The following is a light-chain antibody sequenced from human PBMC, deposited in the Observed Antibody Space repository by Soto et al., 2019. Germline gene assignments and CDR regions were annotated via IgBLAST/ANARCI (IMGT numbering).Light chain of an antibody. CDR3: LQRSNWLT. Sequence: EIVLTQSPVTLSLSPGEGATLSCRASQNISHSLAWYQQKPGQAPRLLIYGASNRATGIPARFSGSGSGTDFTLTISSLEPEDSAVYYCLQRSNWLTFGGGTKVDIK. CDR2: GAS. J-gene: IGKJ4*01. V-gene: IGKV3-11*01. CDR1: QNISHS.